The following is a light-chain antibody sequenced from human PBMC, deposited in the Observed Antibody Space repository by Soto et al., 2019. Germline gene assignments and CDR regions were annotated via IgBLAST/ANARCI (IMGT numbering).Light chain of an antibody. CDR3: CSYAGSSTLV. Sequence: QSALTQPASVSGSPGQSITISCTGTSSDVGSYKFVSWYQQHPGKAPKLMIYEGSKRPSGVSNGFSGSKSGNTASLTISGLQAEDEADYYCCSYAGSSTLVFGGGTQLTVL. J-gene: IGLJ2*01. V-gene: IGLV2-23*01. CDR1: SSDVGSYKF. CDR2: EGS.